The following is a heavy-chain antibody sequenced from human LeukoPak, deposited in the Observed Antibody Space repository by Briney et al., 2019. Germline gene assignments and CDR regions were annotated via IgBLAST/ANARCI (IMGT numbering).Heavy chain of an antibody. V-gene: IGHV4-34*01. CDR2: INHSGST. D-gene: IGHD2-2*01. J-gene: IGHJ4*02. CDR3: ARYYCGSSTCPGVDY. Sequence: PSETLSLTCAVYGGSFSGYYWSWIRQPPGKGLEWIGEINHSGSTNYNPSLKSRVTISVDTSKNQFSLKLSSVTAADTAMYYCARYYCGSSTCPGVDYWGRGTLVTVSS. CDR1: GGSFSGYY.